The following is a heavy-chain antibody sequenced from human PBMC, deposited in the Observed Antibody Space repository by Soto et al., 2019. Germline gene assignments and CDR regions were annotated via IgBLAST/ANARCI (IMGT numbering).Heavy chain of an antibody. J-gene: IGHJ5*02. CDR3: AKPRSSLQCPPFDP. CDR1: GFTFSSCG. V-gene: IGHV3-30*18. CDR2: RSPDGSNK. Sequence: QVKLVESGGGVVQPGRSLRLSCAASGFTFSSCGKHCVRQAPGKGLEWVAVRSPDGSNKDYADSVKGRFTISRDNSKNTLSLQMNCLRVEDTAVYYCAKPRSSLQCPPFDPWGHGTLVTVSS. D-gene: IGHD6-19*01.